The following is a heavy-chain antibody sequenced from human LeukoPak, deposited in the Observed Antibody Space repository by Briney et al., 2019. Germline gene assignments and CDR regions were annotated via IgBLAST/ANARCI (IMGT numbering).Heavy chain of an antibody. Sequence: SETLSLTCTVSGGSITSSNYYWGWIRQPPGKGLEWIGSFYYSGSTNYNPPLKGRVTISVDTSKNQFSLKLSSVTAADTAVYYCVYYYGSGSVEYWGQGTLVTVSS. CDR1: GGSITSSNYY. D-gene: IGHD3-10*01. CDR2: FYYSGST. V-gene: IGHV4-39*01. J-gene: IGHJ4*02. CDR3: VYYYGSGSVEY.